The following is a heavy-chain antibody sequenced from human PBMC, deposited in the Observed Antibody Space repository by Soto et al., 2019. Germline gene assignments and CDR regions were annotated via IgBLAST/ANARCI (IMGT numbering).Heavy chain of an antibody. D-gene: IGHD4-17*01. CDR3: ARDLWNGDYPYYYYGMDV. Sequence: QVQLVQSGAEVKKPGSSVKVSCKASGGTFSSYAISWVRQAPGQGLEWMGGIIPIFGTANYAQKFQGRVKITADESTSTAYMELSSLRSEDTAVYYCARDLWNGDYPYYYYGMDVWGQGPTVTVSS. CDR2: IIPIFGTA. CDR1: GGTFSSYA. V-gene: IGHV1-69*12. J-gene: IGHJ6*02.